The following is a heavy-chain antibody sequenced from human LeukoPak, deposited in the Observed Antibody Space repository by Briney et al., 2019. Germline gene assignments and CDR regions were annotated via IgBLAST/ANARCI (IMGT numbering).Heavy chain of an antibody. Sequence: GGSLRLSCAASGFSFSNFGMHWVRQAPGKGLEWVATISYDTNNKHYADSVKGRFTISRDNSQKTLYLQMNTLRPEDTAVYYCARGIAVAGRDYWGQGTLVTVSS. CDR3: ARGIAVAGRDY. V-gene: IGHV3-30*03. J-gene: IGHJ4*02. D-gene: IGHD6-19*01. CDR1: GFSFSNFG. CDR2: ISYDTNNK.